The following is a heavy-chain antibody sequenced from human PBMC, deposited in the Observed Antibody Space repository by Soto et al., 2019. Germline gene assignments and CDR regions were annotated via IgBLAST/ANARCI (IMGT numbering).Heavy chain of an antibody. J-gene: IGHJ3*02. CDR3: ATQQYCSSTSCYLRDAFDI. Sequence: QLQLQESGPGLVKPSETLSLTCTVSGGSISSSSYYWGWIRQPPGKGLEWIGSIYYSGSTYYNPSLKSPVTTSVDTSKNQFSLKLSSVTAADTAVYYCATQQYCSSTSCYLRDAFDIWGQGTMVTVSS. CDR2: IYYSGST. D-gene: IGHD2-2*01. CDR1: GGSISSSSYY. V-gene: IGHV4-39*01.